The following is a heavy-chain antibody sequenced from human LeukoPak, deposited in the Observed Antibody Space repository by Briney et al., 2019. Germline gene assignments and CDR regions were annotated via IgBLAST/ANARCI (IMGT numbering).Heavy chain of an antibody. Sequence: GGSLRLSCAASGFTVSSNYMSWVRQAPGKGLEWVSVIYSGGSTYYADSVKGRFTISRGNSKNTLYLQMNSLRAEDTAVYYCARERDSYGLYYYYMDVWGKGTTVTVSS. D-gene: IGHD5-18*01. CDR2: IYSGGST. V-gene: IGHV3-53*01. J-gene: IGHJ6*03. CDR3: ARERDSYGLYYYYMDV. CDR1: GFTVSSNY.